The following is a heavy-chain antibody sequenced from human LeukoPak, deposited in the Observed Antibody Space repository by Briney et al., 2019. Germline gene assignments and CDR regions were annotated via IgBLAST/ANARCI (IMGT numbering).Heavy chain of an antibody. CDR1: GFTFSSYA. CDR2: ISYDGSNK. J-gene: IGHJ4*02. V-gene: IGHV3-30-3*01. Sequence: GGSLRLSCAASGFTFSSYAMHWVRQAPGKGLEWVAVISYDGSNKYYADSVEGRFTISRDNSKNTLYLQMNSLRAEDTAVYYCAKDSTDYWGQGTLVTVSS. CDR3: AKDSTDY.